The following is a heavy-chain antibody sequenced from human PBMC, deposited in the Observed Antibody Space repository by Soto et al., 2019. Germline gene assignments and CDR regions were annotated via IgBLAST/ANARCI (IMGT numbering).Heavy chain of an antibody. D-gene: IGHD4-4*01. CDR3: TGGYSNYVTYYYYGMDV. CDR2: IRSQAYGGTT. J-gene: IGHJ6*02. CDR1: GSTFGDYA. Sequence: GGSLRLSCTASGSTFGDYAMSWVRQAPGKGREWVGFIRSQAYGGTTEYAASVKGRFTISRDDSKSIAYLQMNSLKTEDTAGYYCTGGYSNYVTYYYYGMDVWGQGTTVTVYS. V-gene: IGHV3-49*04.